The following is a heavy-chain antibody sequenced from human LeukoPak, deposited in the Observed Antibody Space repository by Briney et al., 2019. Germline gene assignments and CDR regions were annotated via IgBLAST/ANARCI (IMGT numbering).Heavy chain of an antibody. D-gene: IGHD2-2*01. CDR2: IYYSGST. Sequence: SETLSLTCTVSGGSISSGDYYWSWIRQPPGKGLEWIGYIYYSGSTYYNPSLKSRVTISVDTSKNQFSLKLSSVTAADTAVYYCAREGTYCSSTSCLIGGWFDPWGQGTLVTVSS. J-gene: IGHJ5*02. CDR1: GGSISSGDYY. CDR3: AREGTYCSSTSCLIGGWFDP. V-gene: IGHV4-30-4*08.